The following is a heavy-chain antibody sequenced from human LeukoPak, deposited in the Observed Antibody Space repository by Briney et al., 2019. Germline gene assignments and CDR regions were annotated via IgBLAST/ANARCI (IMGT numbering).Heavy chain of an antibody. CDR2: ISSSSSTI. CDR3: ARGDYDYVWGSYRYTWPLFDY. CDR1: GFTFSSYS. Sequence: PGGSLRLSCAASGFTFSSYSMNWVRQAPGKGLEWVSYISSSSSTIYYADSVEGRFTISRDNAKNSLYLQMNSLRAEDTAVYYCARGDYDYVWGSYRYTWPLFDYWGQGTLVTVSS. D-gene: IGHD3-16*02. J-gene: IGHJ4*02. V-gene: IGHV3-48*01.